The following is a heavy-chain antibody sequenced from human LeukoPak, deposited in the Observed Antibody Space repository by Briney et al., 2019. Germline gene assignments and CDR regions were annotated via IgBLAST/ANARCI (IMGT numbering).Heavy chain of an antibody. V-gene: IGHV4-30-4*01. Sequence: LSLTCTVSGGSISSGDYYWGWIRQPPGTGLEWIGYIYYSGSTYYNPSLKSRVTISVDTSKNQFSLKLSSVTAADTAVYYCAREGRPHAFDIWGQGTMVTVSS. CDR3: AREGRPHAFDI. CDR2: IYYSGST. CDR1: GGSISSGDYY. J-gene: IGHJ3*02. D-gene: IGHD1-1*01.